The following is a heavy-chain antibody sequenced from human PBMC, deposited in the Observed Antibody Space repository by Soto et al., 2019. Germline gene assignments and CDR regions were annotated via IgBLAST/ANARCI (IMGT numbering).Heavy chain of an antibody. CDR3: ARDFELRGTIFGRVIVWMYNWMDS. J-gene: IGHJ5*02. Sequence: QVQLVQSGTEVKKPGASVKISCKASGYTFTKYYMHWVRQAPGQGLEWMGIINPSGGSTTYAQKFQDQVTMTSDTSTSTFYMDLNSLRSEDTAIYYCARDFELRGTIFGRVIVWMYNWMDSWGQGTLGTVSS. D-gene: IGHD3-3*01. V-gene: IGHV1-46*03. CDR1: GYTFTKYY. CDR2: INPSGGST.